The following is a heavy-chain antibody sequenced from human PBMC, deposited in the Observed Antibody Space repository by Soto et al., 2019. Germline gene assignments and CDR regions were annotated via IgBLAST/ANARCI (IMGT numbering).Heavy chain of an antibody. CDR2: IWYDGSNK. V-gene: IGHV3-33*01. D-gene: IGHD3-22*01. J-gene: IGHJ4*02. Sequence: GSLRLSCAASGFTFSSYGMHWVRQAPGKGLEWVAVIWYDGSNKYYADSVKGRFTISRDNSKNTLYLQMNSLRAEDTAVYYCAREPNYDSSGYYFSENGVYWGQGTLVTVSS. CDR3: AREPNYDSSGYYFSENGVY. CDR1: GFTFSSYG.